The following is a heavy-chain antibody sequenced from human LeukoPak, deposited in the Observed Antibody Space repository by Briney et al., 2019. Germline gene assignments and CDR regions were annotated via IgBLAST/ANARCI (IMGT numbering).Heavy chain of an antibody. CDR2: IYYSGSI. CDR1: GGSISSYY. J-gene: IGHJ4*02. D-gene: IGHD3-22*01. Sequence: SETLSLTCTVSGGSISSYYWSWIRQPPGKGLEWIGYIYYSGSINYNPSLKSRVTISVDTSKNQFSLKLSSVTAADTAVYYCARHQLDYYDSSGYYFGTFDYWGQGTLVTVSS. V-gene: IGHV4-59*08. CDR3: ARHQLDYYDSSGYYFGTFDY.